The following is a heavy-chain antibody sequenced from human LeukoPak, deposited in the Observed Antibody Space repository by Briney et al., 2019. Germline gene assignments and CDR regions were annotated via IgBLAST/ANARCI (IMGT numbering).Heavy chain of an antibody. CDR3: ARGPEYFPDY. J-gene: IGHJ4*02. CDR1: GGTFSSYA. V-gene: IGHV1-69*04. D-gene: IGHD3-9*01. Sequence: ASVKVSCKASGGTFSSYAISWVRQAPGQGLEWMGRIIPILGIAIYAQKFQGRVTITADKSTSTAYMELGSLRSEDTAVYYCARGPEYFPDYWGQGTLVTVSS. CDR2: IIPILGIA.